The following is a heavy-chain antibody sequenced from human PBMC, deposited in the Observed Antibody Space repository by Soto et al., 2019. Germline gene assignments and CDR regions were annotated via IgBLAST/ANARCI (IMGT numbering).Heavy chain of an antibody. CDR1: GFTFSSYG. V-gene: IGHV3-33*01. CDR3: ARDWLNYYDSSGYYTPDY. D-gene: IGHD3-22*01. CDR2: IWYDGSNK. J-gene: IGHJ4*02. Sequence: GGSLRLSCAASGFTFSSYGMHWVRQAPGKGLEWVAVIWYDGSNKYYADSVKGRFTISRDNSKNTLYLQMNSLRAEDTAVYYCARDWLNYYDSSGYYTPDYWGQGTLVTVSS.